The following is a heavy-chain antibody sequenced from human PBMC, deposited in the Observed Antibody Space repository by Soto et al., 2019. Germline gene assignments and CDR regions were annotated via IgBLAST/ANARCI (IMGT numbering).Heavy chain of an antibody. CDR1: GGSISSRNR. J-gene: IGHJ6*03. Sequence: QVHLLESGPGLVEPSGTLSLTCTVSGGSISSRNRWSWVRQSPGKGLEWIGEVSHSGSTNPNPSLKGRVTISLDKSNNQFSLNLESMTAADAAVYFCANTRGLGLMDAWGKGTTVVVSS. V-gene: IGHV4-4*02. CDR3: ANTRGLGLMDA. CDR2: VSHSGST. D-gene: IGHD2-2*01.